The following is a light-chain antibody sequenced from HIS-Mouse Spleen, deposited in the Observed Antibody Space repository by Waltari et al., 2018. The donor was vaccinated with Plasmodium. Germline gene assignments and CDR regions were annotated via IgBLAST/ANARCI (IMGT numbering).Light chain of an antibody. CDR3: QAWDSSTVV. Sequence: SYELTQPPSVSVSPGQTASITCSGDTLGSHYACWYKQKPGQSPVMVIYQDSKRPSGIPERFSGSNSGNTATLTISGTQAMDEADYYCQAWDSSTVVFGGGTKLTVL. J-gene: IGLJ2*01. CDR1: TLGSHY. V-gene: IGLV3-1*01. CDR2: QDS.